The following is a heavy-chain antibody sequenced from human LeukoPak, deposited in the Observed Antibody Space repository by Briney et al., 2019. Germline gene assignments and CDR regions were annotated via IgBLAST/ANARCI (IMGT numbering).Heavy chain of an antibody. Sequence: GGSLRLSCAASGFTFSSYEMNWVRQAPGKGLEWVSYISGSGSTKYYADSVKGRFTISRDNAKNSLYLQMNSLRAEDTAVYYCAKDRVTMIVVVAFDIWGQGTMVTVSS. CDR3: AKDRVTMIVVVAFDI. CDR1: GFTFSSYE. J-gene: IGHJ3*02. D-gene: IGHD3-22*01. CDR2: ISGSGSTK. V-gene: IGHV3-48*03.